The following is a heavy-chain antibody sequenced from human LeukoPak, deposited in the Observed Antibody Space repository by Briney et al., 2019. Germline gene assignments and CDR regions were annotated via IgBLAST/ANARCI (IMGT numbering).Heavy chain of an antibody. Sequence: KPSETLSLTCTVSGGSISSYYWSWIRQPAGKGLEWIGRIYTSGSTSYNPSLKSRVTMSVDTSKNQFSLKLSSVTAADTAVYYCARGISDCSGGSCYSPYAFDIWGQGTMVTVSS. J-gene: IGHJ3*02. V-gene: IGHV4-4*07. CDR2: IYTSGST. D-gene: IGHD2-15*01. CDR1: GGSISSYY. CDR3: ARGISDCSGGSCYSPYAFDI.